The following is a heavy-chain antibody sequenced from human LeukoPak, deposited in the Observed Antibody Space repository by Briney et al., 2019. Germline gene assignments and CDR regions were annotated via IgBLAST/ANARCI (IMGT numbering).Heavy chain of an antibody. CDR3: AKGQELDDGVFDS. J-gene: IGHJ4*02. V-gene: IGHV3-23*01. D-gene: IGHD1-1*01. Sequence: GGSLRLSCAASGFTFSSIAMTWVRQAPGKGLEWVSSIRSNGDTTYNADSVKGRFTISRDNSRNTLYLQMNSLRVEDTAIYYCAKGQELDDGVFDSWGQGTLVTVSS. CDR2: IRSNGDTT. CDR1: GFTFSSIA.